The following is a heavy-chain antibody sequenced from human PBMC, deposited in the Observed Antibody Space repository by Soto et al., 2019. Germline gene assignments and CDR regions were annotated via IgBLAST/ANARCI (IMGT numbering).Heavy chain of an antibody. Sequence: PGESLKISCKGSGYSFTSYWIGWVRQMPGKGLEWMGIIYPGDSDTRYSPSFQGQVTISADKSISTAYLQWSSLRASDTAMYYCARHVYLDIWSGEGAFDIRGQGPMVTGS. D-gene: IGHD3-3*01. V-gene: IGHV5-51*01. CDR2: IYPGDSDT. J-gene: IGHJ3*02. CDR3: ARHVYLDIWSGEGAFDI. CDR1: GYSFTSYW.